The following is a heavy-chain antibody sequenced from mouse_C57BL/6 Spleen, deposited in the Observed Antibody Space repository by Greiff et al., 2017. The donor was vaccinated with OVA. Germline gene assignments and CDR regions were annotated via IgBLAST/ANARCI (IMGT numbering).Heavy chain of an antibody. D-gene: IGHD2-2*01. CDR2: IYPGDGDT. J-gene: IGHJ1*03. V-gene: IGHV1-80*01. CDR3: ASGGSTMVTTRYFDV. Sequence: QVQLKESGAELVKPGASVKISCKASGYAFSSYWMNWVKQRPGKGLEWIGQIYPGDGDTNYNGKFKGKATLTADKSSSTAYMQLSSLTSEDSAVYFCASGGSTMVTTRYFDVWGTGTTVTVSS. CDR1: GYAFSSYW.